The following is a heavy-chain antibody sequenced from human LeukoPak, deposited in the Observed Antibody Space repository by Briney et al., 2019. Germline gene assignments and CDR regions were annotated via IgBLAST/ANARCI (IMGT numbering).Heavy chain of an antibody. J-gene: IGHJ4*02. Sequence: GESLKISCKGSGYSFTSYWIGWVRQMPGKGLEWVGTIYPGDSDTRYSPSFQGQVTISADKSISTAYLQWSSLRASDTAMYYCARPYSSGWYGVASWGQGTLVTVSS. CDR2: IYPGDSDT. D-gene: IGHD6-19*01. CDR1: GYSFTSYW. V-gene: IGHV5-51*01. CDR3: ARPYSSGWYGVAS.